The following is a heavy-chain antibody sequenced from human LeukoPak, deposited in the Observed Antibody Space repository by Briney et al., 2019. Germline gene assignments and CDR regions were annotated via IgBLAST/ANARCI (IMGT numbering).Heavy chain of an antibody. Sequence: SETPSLTCTVSGGSISSYYWSWIRQPPGKGLEWIGYIYYSGSTNYNPSLKSRVTISVDTSKNQFSLKLSSVTAADTAVYYCARAASGGSLLFDYWGQGTLVTVSS. J-gene: IGHJ4*02. CDR1: GGSISSYY. CDR2: IYYSGST. D-gene: IGHD6-19*01. V-gene: IGHV4-59*01. CDR3: ARAASGGSLLFDY.